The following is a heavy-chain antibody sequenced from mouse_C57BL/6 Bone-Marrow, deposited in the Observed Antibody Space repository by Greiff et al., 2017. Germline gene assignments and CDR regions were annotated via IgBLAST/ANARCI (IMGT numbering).Heavy chain of an antibody. D-gene: IGHD1-1*01. CDR1: GYTFTDYY. V-gene: IGHV1-75*01. Sequence: VKLVESGPELVKPGASVKISCKASGYTFTDYYINWVKQRPGQGLEWIGWIFPGSGSTYYNEKFKGKATLTVDKSSSTAYMLLSSLTSEDYAVYFCARERIYYYGSSYTYYAMDYWGQGTSVTVSS. J-gene: IGHJ4*01. CDR3: ARERIYYYGSSYTYYAMDY. CDR2: IFPGSGST.